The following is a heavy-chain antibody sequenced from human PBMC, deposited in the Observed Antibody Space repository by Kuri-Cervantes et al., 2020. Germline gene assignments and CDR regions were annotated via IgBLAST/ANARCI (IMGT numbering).Heavy chain of an antibody. Sequence: GGSLRLSCVASGFTFSSYEMNWVRQAPGKGLEWVSYISSSGSTIYYAASVKGRFTISRDNAKNSLYLQMNSLRAEDTAVYYCARDGSGWLRLVDYWGQETLVTVSS. V-gene: IGHV3-48*03. CDR1: GFTFSSYE. J-gene: IGHJ4*02. CDR2: ISSSGSTI. D-gene: IGHD5-12*01. CDR3: ARDGSGWLRLVDY.